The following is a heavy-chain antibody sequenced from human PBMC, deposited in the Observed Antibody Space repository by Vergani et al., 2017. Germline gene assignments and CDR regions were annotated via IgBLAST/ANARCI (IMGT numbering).Heavy chain of an antibody. Sequence: QVQLVESGGGVVQPGRSLRLSCAASGFTFSSYGMHWVRQAPGKGLEWVAVISYDGSNKYYADSVKGRFTISRDNSKNTLYLQINSLRAEDTAVYYCARGPRGYYVNGMDVWGQGP. J-gene: IGHJ6*02. CDR1: GFTFSSYG. D-gene: IGHD3-10*01. CDR2: ISYDGSNK. V-gene: IGHV3-30*03. CDR3: ARGPRGYYVNGMDV.